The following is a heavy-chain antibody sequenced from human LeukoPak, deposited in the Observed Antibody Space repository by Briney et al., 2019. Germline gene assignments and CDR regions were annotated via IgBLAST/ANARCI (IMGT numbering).Heavy chain of an antibody. D-gene: IGHD4-23*01. V-gene: IGHV3-49*04. CDR3: TRDDYGGNFDY. J-gene: IGHJ4*02. Sequence: GGSLRLSCTASGFTSGDYAMSWVRQAPGKGLEWVGFIRSKAYGGTTEYAASVKGRFTISRDDSKSIAYLQMNSLKTEDTAVYCCTRDDYGGNFDYWGQGTLVTVSS. CDR2: IRSKAYGGTT. CDR1: GFTSGDYA.